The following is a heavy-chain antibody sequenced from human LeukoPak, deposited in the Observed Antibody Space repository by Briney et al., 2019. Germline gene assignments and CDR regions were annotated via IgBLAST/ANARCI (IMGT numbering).Heavy chain of an antibody. CDR2: ISSSSSYI. J-gene: IGHJ3*02. D-gene: IGHD2-15*01. CDR1: GFTFSSYS. Sequence: KPGGSLRLSCAASGFTFSSYSMNWFRQAPGKGLEWVSSISSSSSYIYYADSVKGRFTISRDNAKNSLYLQMNSLRAEDTAVYYCASPPRSTQANDAFDIWGQGTMVTVSS. V-gene: IGHV3-21*01. CDR3: ASPPRSTQANDAFDI.